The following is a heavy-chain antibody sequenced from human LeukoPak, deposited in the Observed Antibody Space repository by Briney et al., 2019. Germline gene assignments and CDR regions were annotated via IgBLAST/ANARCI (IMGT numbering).Heavy chain of an antibody. CDR1: GYTFTGYY. CDR3: IVLGQQLVSGYFDY. CDR2: INPNSGGT. V-gene: IGHV1-2*02. J-gene: IGHJ4*02. Sequence: ASVKVSCKASGYTFTGYYMHWVRQAPGQGLEWMGWINPNSGGTNYAQKFQGRVTMTRDTSISTAYMELSRLRSDDTAVYYCIVLGQQLVSGYFDYWGQGTLVTVSP. D-gene: IGHD6-13*01.